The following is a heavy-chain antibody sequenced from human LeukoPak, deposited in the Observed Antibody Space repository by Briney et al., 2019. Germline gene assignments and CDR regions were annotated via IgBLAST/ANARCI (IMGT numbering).Heavy chain of an antibody. V-gene: IGHV3-30-3*01. CDR1: GFTFSDYY. D-gene: IGHD4-23*01. J-gene: IGHJ4*02. CDR2: ISYDGSNK. CDR3: ARAYGLRWSPGDY. Sequence: GGSLRLSCAASGFTFSDYYMSWIRQAPGKGLEWVAVISYDGSNKYYADSVKGRFTISRDNSKNTLYLQMNSLRAEDTAVYYCARAYGLRWSPGDYWGQGTLVTVSS.